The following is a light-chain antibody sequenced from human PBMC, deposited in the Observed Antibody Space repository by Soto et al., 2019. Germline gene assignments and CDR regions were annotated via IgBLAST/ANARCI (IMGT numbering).Light chain of an antibody. J-gene: IGKJ4*01. CDR3: QQYNDWPRRLT. CDR1: QSVSSS. V-gene: IGKV3-15*01. Sequence: EIVVTQSPATLSVSPGERVTLSCRASQSVSSSLAWYQQRPGQAPRLLIYGASTRATGIPARFSGSGSGTEFTLTISSLQSEDFAVYYCQQYNDWPRRLTFGGGTKVEIK. CDR2: GAS.